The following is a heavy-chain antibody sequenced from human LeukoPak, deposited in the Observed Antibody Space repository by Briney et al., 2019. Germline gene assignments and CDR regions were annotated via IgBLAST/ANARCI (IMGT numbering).Heavy chain of an antibody. V-gene: IGHV3-21*01. CDR2: ISSSSSYI. Sequence: GGSLRLSCAASGFTFSSYSMNWVRQAPGKGLEWVSSISSSSSYIYYADSVKGRFTISRDNAKNSLYLQMNSLRAEDTAVYYCARAPPGGTYYYYGMDVWGQGTTVTVSS. D-gene: IGHD3-16*01. CDR3: ARAPPGGTYYYYGMDV. J-gene: IGHJ6*02. CDR1: GFTFSSYS.